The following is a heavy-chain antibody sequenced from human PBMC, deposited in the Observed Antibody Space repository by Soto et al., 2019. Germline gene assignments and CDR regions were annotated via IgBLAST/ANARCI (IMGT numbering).Heavy chain of an antibody. CDR3: AKDAVSGDGIWLLDS. V-gene: IGHV3-23*01. J-gene: IGHJ4*02. CDR2: LLRSGSTT. D-gene: IGHD4-17*01. Sequence: GGSLRLSCAASGFTFTNYAMTWARQAPGKGLEWVSSLLRSGSTTYYADSVKGRFTISSDISANSPYLQMDSLRAEDTAVYYCAKDAVSGDGIWLLDSGGQGTVVTVSS. CDR1: GFTFTNYA.